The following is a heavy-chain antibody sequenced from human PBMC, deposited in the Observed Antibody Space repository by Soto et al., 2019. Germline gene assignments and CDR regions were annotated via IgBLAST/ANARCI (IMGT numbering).Heavy chain of an antibody. J-gene: IGHJ4*02. V-gene: IGHV4-61*01. CDR2: IYYSGST. Sequence: QVQLQESGPGLVKPSETLSLTCTVSGGSVSSGSYYWSWIRQPPGKGLEWIGYIYYSGSTNYNPSHKSRVTISVDTSNNQFSLKLSSVTAADTAVYYCARVLPNYFDYWGQGTLVTVSS. CDR1: GGSVSSGSYY. CDR3: ARVLPNYFDY.